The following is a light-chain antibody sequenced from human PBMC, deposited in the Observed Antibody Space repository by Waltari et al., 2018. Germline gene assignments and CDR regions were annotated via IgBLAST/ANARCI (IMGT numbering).Light chain of an antibody. CDR1: SSNIGSNT. CDR2: NNG. CDR3: AAWDDSLNGWV. J-gene: IGLJ3*02. Sequence: QSVLTQPPSASGTPGQRVTISCSGSSSNIGSNTVNWYQQLPGTAPKLLIYNNGQRPSGVPDRFSGSKSGTSASLAISGLQSEDEADYYCAAWDDSLNGWVFGGGTKLTVL. V-gene: IGLV1-44*01.